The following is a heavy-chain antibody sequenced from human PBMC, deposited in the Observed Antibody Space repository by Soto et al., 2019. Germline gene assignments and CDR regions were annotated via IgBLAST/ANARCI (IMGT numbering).Heavy chain of an antibody. Sequence: QVQLVESGGGVVQPGRSLTLSCTGSGYTFGSHGMHWVRQAPGKGLEWVALIWFDGSKDNYVDSVKGRFTISRDNSKNTLYLQMNNLRAEDTALYYCATFLWASCYFDWGQGTLVTVSS. CDR2: IWFDGSKD. CDR3: ATFLWASCYFD. CDR1: GYTFGSHG. D-gene: IGHD2-15*01. J-gene: IGHJ4*02. V-gene: IGHV3-33*01.